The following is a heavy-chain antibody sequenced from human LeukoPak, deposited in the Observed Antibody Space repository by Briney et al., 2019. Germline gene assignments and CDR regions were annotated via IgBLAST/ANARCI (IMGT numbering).Heavy chain of an antibody. CDR1: GGSIRSFY. CDR2: IYYSGST. Sequence: PSETLSLTCTVSGGSIRSFYWSWIRQPPGKGLEWIGYIYYSGSTNYNPSLKSRVAISVDTSKNQFSLKLSSVTAADTAVYYCARGSRYHYDSSGDYYEEYFQLWGQGTPVTVSS. CDR3: ARGSRYHYDSSGDYYEEYFQL. V-gene: IGHV4-59*01. D-gene: IGHD3-22*01. J-gene: IGHJ1*01.